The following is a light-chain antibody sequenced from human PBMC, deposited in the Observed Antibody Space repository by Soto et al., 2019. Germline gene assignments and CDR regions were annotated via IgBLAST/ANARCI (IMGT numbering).Light chain of an antibody. CDR1: SSNIGAGRD. CDR3: QSYGPRLSGLYV. Sequence: QPVLTQPPSVSGAPGQRVIISCTGSSSNIGAGRDVHWYRQFPGEAPKFLISDSNHRPSGVPDRFSVSKSGASASLAITGLRPEDEGDYFCQSYGPRLSGLYVFGTGTKLTVL. CDR2: DSN. V-gene: IGLV1-40*01. J-gene: IGLJ1*01.